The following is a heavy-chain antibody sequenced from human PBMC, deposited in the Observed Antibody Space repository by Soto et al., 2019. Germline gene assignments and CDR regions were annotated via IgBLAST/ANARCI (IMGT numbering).Heavy chain of an antibody. Sequence: QVPLVESGGGVVQPGRSLRLSFAASGFTFSSYGMHWVRQAPGKGLEWVAAISYDGSNKYYADSVKGRFTISRDNSKNTLYLQMNSLRAEDTAVYYCAKDPHYYGSGSYLYYFDYWGQGTLVTVSS. J-gene: IGHJ4*02. V-gene: IGHV3-30*18. CDR2: ISYDGSNK. CDR3: AKDPHYYGSGSYLYYFDY. CDR1: GFTFSSYG. D-gene: IGHD3-10*01.